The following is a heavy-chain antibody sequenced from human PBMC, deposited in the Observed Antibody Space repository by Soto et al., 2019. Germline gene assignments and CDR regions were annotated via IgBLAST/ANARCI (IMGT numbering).Heavy chain of an antibody. Sequence: GGSXRLSCAASGFTFSSYAMSWVRQAPGKGLEWVSAISGSGGSTYYADSVKGRFTISRDNSKNTLYLQMSSLRSEDTAVYYCARGPGKWTTAGYYYYSGMDVWGQGTTVTVSS. V-gene: IGHV3-23*01. CDR1: GFTFSSYA. CDR3: ARGPGKWTTAGYYYYSGMDV. CDR2: ISGSGGST. D-gene: IGHD4-17*01. J-gene: IGHJ6*02.